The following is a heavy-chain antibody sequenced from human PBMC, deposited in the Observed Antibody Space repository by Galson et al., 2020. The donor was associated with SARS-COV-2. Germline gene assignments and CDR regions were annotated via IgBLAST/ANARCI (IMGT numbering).Heavy chain of an antibody. Sequence: QLGESLKISCAASGFTFSSYAMHWVRQAPGQGLEWVAVISYDGSNKYYADSVKARFTISRDNSKNTLYLQMNSLRAEDTAVYYCARDSPPALGDAFDIWGQGTMVTVSS. D-gene: IGHD3-16*01. V-gene: IGHV3-30*04. J-gene: IGHJ3*02. CDR2: ISYDGSNK. CDR1: GFTFSSYA. CDR3: ARDSPPALGDAFDI.